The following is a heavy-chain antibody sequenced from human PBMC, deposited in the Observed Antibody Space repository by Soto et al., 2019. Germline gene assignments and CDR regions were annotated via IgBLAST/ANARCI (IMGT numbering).Heavy chain of an antibody. J-gene: IGHJ3*02. D-gene: IGHD1-1*01. CDR3: ARANDPNAFDI. Sequence: GGSLRLSCAASGVIATAKYMNWVRQAPGGVLEWVAVIYNSGSTYHADSVKGRFTISRHDSKNTLHLQMDSLRPEDTAVYYCARANDPNAFDIWGQGTMVTVSS. CDR1: GVIATAKY. CDR2: IYNSGST. V-gene: IGHV3-53*04.